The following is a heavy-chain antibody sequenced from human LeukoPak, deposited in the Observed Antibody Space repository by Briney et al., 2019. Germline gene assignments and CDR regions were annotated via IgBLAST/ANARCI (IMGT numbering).Heavy chain of an antibody. J-gene: IGHJ5*02. CDR1: GFTFSSYS. V-gene: IGHV3-21*01. CDR2: ISSSSSYI. CDR3: ARDSSGWYLNWFDP. Sequence: PGGSLRLSCAASGFTFSSYSMNWVRQAPGKGLEWVSSISSSSSYIYYADSVKGRFTISRDNAKNSLYLQMNSLRAEDTAVYYCARDSSGWYLNWFDPWGQGTLVTVSS. D-gene: IGHD6-19*01.